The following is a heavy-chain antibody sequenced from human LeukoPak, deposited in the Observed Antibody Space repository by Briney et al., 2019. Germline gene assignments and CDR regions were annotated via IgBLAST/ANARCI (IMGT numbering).Heavy chain of an antibody. V-gene: IGHV3-66*01. Sequence: GGSLRLSCAASEFSVGSNYMTWVRQAPGKGLEWVSLIYSGGSTYYADSVKGRFTISRDNSKNTLYLQMNSLRAEDTAVYYCARDLAITFGGVIAPLDAFDIWGQGTMVTVSS. D-gene: IGHD3-16*02. CDR1: EFSVGSNY. J-gene: IGHJ3*02. CDR3: ARDLAITFGGVIAPLDAFDI. CDR2: IYSGGST.